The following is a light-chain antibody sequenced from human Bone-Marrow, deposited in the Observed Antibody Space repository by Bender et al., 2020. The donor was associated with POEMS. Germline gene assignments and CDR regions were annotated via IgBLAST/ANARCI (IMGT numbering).Light chain of an antibody. V-gene: IGLV3-25*03. CDR2: KDT. CDR1: ALPKQY. J-gene: IGLJ1*01. Sequence: SYELTQPPSVSVSPGQTARITCSGDALPKQYAYWYQQKPGQAPVLLIYKDTERPSGIPERFSGSSSGTIVTLTISGVQAEDEADYYCQSTDSTDTSSYVFGPGTKVTVL. CDR3: QSTDSTDTSSYV.